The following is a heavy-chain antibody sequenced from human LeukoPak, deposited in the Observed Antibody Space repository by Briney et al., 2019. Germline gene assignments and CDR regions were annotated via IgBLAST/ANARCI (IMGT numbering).Heavy chain of an antibody. CDR1: GGSFSGYY. CDR2: INHSGST. J-gene: IGHJ4*02. CDR3: ARIDSTAGGDY. D-gene: IGHD3-9*01. Sequence: PSETLSLTCAVYGGSFSGYYWSWIRQPPGKGLEWIGEINHSGSTNYNPSLKSRVTISEDTSKNQFSLKLSSVTAADTAVYYCARIDSTAGGDYWGQGTLVTVSS. V-gene: IGHV4-34*01.